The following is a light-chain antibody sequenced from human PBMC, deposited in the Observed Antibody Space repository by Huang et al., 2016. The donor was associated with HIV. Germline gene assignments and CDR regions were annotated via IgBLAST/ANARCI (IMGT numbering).Light chain of an antibody. CDR3: QQSDNLPYT. J-gene: IGKJ2*01. Sequence: DIQMTQSPASLSASVGDRVTITCQASHDINNYLNWYQQKPGKAPKILIYDASNLETGVPSRFSGSGSGTDFTFTINTLQTEDIATYYCQQSDNLPYTFGQGTKLQIK. CDR1: HDINNY. V-gene: IGKV1-33*01. CDR2: DAS.